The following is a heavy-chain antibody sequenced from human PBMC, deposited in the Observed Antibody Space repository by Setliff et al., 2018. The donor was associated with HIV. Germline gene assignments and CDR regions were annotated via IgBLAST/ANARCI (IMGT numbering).Heavy chain of an antibody. J-gene: IGHJ3*02. CDR1: GFHFFEYS. CDR3: VRDSNFKDAFDI. V-gene: IGHV3-20*04. CDR2: VDWKGFSR. Sequence: GSLRLSCTASGFHFFEYSMAWVRQSPGKGLQWVSTVDWKGFSRSYEDSVKGRFTIFRDNDQKSRSLQMESLRVEDTAVYYCVRDSNFKDAFDIWGQGTMVTVSS. D-gene: IGHD4-4*01.